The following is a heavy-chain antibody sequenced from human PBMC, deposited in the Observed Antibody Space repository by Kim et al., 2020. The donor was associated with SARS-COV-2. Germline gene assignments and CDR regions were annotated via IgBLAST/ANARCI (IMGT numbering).Heavy chain of an antibody. CDR3: AREGVYRYSSRKTTYYFDY. D-gene: IGHD6-13*01. V-gene: IGHV4-61*02. CDR2: IYTSGST. CDR1: GGSISSGSYY. Sequence: SETLSLTCTVSGGSISSGSYYWSWIRQPAGKGLEWIGRIYTSGSTNYNPSLKSRVTISVDTSKNQFSLKLSSVTAADTAVYYCAREGVYRYSSRKTTYYFDYWGQGTLVTVSS. J-gene: IGHJ4*02.